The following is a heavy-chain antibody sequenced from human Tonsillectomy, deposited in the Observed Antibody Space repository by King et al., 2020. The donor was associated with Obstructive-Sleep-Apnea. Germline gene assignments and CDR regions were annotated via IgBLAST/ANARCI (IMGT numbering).Heavy chain of an antibody. CDR3: ARGGWLGSDY. CDR2: INSDGGSA. V-gene: IGHV3-74*01. CDR1: GFTLSSFW. D-gene: IGHD6-19*01. J-gene: IGHJ4*02. Sequence: VQLVESGGGLVQPGGSLRLSCAASGFTLSSFWMHWVRQAPGKGLVWVSRINSDGGSATYADSVKGRFTISRDIAKNTLFLQMNSLRAEDTAVYYCARGGWLGSDYWGQGTLVTVSS.